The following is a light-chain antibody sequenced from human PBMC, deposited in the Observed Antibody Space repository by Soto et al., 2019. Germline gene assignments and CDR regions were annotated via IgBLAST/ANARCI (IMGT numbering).Light chain of an antibody. V-gene: IGKV1-9*01. CDR2: AAS. CDR3: QQVDSYPIT. Sequence: IQLTQSPSSLSASVGDRVTITCRASQVITNYLAWYQQKPGKAPNLQIYAASTLQSGAPSMFSGSGSGTDFTLTISSLQPEDSATDFCQQVDSYPITFGQGTRLEIK. CDR1: QVITNY. J-gene: IGKJ5*01.